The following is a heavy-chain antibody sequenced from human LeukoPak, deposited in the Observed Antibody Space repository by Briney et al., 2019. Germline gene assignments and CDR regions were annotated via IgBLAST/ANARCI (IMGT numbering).Heavy chain of an antibody. CDR3: ARRASNWNYWFDP. D-gene: IGHD1-7*01. CDR2: IYYSGST. V-gene: IGHV4-31*03. Sequence: SQTLSLTCTVSGGSISSGGYYWSWIRQHPGKGLEWIGYIYYSGSTYYNPSLKSRVTISVDTSKNQFSLKLSSVAAADTAVYYCARRASNWNYWFDPWGQGTLVTVSS. J-gene: IGHJ5*02. CDR1: GGSISSGGYY.